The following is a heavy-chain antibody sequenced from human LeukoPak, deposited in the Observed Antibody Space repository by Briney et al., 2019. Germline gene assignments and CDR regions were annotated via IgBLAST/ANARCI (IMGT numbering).Heavy chain of an antibody. Sequence: GGSLRLSCAASGLTFSTYNMNWVRQAPGKGLEWVSSISGSSSYIYYADSVKGRFSISRDNAKNSLYLQMNSLRAEDTAVYYRARDQGGVGYWGQGTLVTVSS. CDR1: GLTFSTYN. D-gene: IGHD3-16*01. CDR3: ARDQGGVGY. V-gene: IGHV3-21*01. CDR2: ISGSSSYI. J-gene: IGHJ4*02.